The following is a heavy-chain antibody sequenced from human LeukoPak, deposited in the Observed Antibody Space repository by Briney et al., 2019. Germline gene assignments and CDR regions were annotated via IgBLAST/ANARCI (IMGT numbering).Heavy chain of an antibody. V-gene: IGHV1-8*01. CDR3: ARGQYYYDSSGYYYRNP. CDR1: GYTFTSYD. D-gene: IGHD3-22*01. CDR2: MNPNSGNT. J-gene: IGHJ5*02. Sequence: ASVKVSCKASGYTFTSYDINWVRQATGQGLEWMGWMNPNSGNTGYAQKFQGRVTMTRNTSISTAYMELSRLRSKDTAVYYCARGQYYYDSSGYYYRNPWGQGTLVTVSP.